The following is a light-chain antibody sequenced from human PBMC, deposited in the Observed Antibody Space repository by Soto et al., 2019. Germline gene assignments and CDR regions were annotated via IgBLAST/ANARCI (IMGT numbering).Light chain of an antibody. V-gene: IGKV1-39*01. J-gene: IGKJ1*01. CDR3: QQSSSAPWP. Sequence: DIQMTQSPSSLSASVGDRVTIPCRASQSIRGYLNWYQQKPGNAPKLLIYSASTLQSGVPSRFSGSGSGTDFTLTINSLQPEDFATYLRQQSSSAPWPFGQGNTVDIK. CDR1: QSIRGY. CDR2: SAS.